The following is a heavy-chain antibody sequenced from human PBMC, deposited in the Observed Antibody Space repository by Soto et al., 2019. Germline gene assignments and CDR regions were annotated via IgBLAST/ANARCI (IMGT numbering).Heavy chain of an antibody. Sequence: QVQLVESGGGVVQPGRSLRLSCAASGFTFSSYGMHWVRQAPGKGLEWVAIIWYDGSNKYYADSVKGRFTISRDNSKNTLYLQMNSLRAEDTAVYYCARDVRSAYFDYWGQGTLVTVSS. CDR1: GFTFSSYG. CDR3: ARDVRSAYFDY. CDR2: IWYDGSNK. J-gene: IGHJ4*02. V-gene: IGHV3-33*01.